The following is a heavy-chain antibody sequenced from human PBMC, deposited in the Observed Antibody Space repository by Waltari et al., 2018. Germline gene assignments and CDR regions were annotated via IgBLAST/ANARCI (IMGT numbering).Heavy chain of an antibody. V-gene: IGHV1-2*06. J-gene: IGHJ6*02. CDR2: INPNSGGT. CDR3: ARVPLYDFWSGYWGLYYYYGMDV. CDR1: GYTFTGYY. Sequence: QVQLVQSGAEVKKPGASVKVSCKASGYTFTGYYMHWVRQAPGQGFEWMGRINPNSGGTNYAQKFQGRVTMTRDTSISTAYMELSRLRSDDTAVYYCARVPLYDFWSGYWGLYYYYGMDVWGQGTTVTVSS. D-gene: IGHD3-3*01.